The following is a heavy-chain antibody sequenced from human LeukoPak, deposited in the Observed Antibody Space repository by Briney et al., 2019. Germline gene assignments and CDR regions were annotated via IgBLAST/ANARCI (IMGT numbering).Heavy chain of an antibody. D-gene: IGHD2-15*01. CDR2: IYFSGST. Sequence: SETLSLTCTVSAGSMSSYYWSWIRQPPGKGLEWIGYIYFSGSTNYNPSLKSRATISVDTSKNQVSLKLSSVTAADTAVYYCARALTYCSTVSCTYFDYWGQGTLVTVSS. CDR3: ARALTYCSTVSCTYFDY. CDR1: AGSMSSYY. J-gene: IGHJ4*02. V-gene: IGHV4-59*01.